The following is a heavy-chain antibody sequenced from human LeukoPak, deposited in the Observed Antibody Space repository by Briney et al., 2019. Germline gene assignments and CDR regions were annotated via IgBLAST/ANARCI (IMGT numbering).Heavy chain of an antibody. J-gene: IGHJ3*02. D-gene: IGHD2-2*01. Sequence: GGSLRLSCAASGFTFSNYAMHWVRQAPGKGLEWVAVISYDGSNKYYADSVKGRFTISRDNAKNTLYLQMNSLRAEDTAVYYCARDRPHKKYCSSTGCSNAHFCGNRLCGAFDIWGQGTMVTVSS. CDR3: ARDRPHKKYCSSTGCSNAHFCGNRLCGAFDI. V-gene: IGHV3-30-3*01. CDR1: GFTFSNYA. CDR2: ISYDGSNK.